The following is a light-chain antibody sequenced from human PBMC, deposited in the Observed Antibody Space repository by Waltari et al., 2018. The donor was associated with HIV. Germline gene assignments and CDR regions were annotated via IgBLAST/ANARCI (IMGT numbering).Light chain of an antibody. J-gene: IGLJ3*02. CDR2: RNN. V-gene: IGLV1-47*01. CDR1: SPHIGSNY. CDR3: AAWDDSLSGRV. Sequence: QSVLTQPPSASGTPGQRVTIPCSGSSPHIGSNYVYWYQQLPGTAPKLLIYRNNQRPSGVPDRFSGSKSGTSASLAISGLRSEDEADYYCAAWDDSLSGRVFGGGTKLTVL.